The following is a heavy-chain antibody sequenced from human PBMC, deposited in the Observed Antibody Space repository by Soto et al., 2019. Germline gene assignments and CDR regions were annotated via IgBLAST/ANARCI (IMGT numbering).Heavy chain of an antibody. V-gene: IGHV3-30*18. CDR1: GLTFSSYG. D-gene: IGHD3-16*01. Sequence: QVQLVESGGGVVQPGRSLRLSCAASGLTFSSYGMHWVRQAPGKGLEWVAVISYDGSNKYYAYSVKGRFTISRDNSKNPLYLEMNSLRAEDTSVYYCAKDIGYDYIWGSNFYYMDVWGKGTTGTVSS. CDR3: AKDIGYDYIWGSNFYYMDV. J-gene: IGHJ6*03. CDR2: ISYDGSNK.